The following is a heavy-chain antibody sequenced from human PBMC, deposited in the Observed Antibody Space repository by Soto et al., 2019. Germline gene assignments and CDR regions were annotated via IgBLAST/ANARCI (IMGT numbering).Heavy chain of an antibody. CDR3: ARDIDNRDYYYGLDV. Sequence: PGGSLRFSCVASGFVFKNYEMNWVRQAPGKGLEWISYISNSGNTIYVADSMRGRFTISRDNAKNSLFLQMNSLRADDTAVYYCARDIDNRDYYYGLDVWGQGTTVTVSS. D-gene: IGHD1-20*01. CDR1: GFVFKNYE. J-gene: IGHJ6*02. V-gene: IGHV3-48*03. CDR2: ISNSGNTI.